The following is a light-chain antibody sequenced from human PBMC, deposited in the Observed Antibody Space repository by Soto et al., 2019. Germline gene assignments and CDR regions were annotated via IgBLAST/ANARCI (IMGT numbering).Light chain of an antibody. V-gene: IGKV3-20*01. CDR3: HRDGSPRFS. CDR2: GAS. CDR1: QSVSSSY. Sequence: EIVLRQSPGTLSLSPGERATLSCRASQSVSSSYLAWYQQKPGQAPRLLIYGASSRATGIPDRFSGSGSGTDFTLTISRQEREDVAEYYSHRDGSPRFSFAQGTRLET. J-gene: IGKJ5*01.